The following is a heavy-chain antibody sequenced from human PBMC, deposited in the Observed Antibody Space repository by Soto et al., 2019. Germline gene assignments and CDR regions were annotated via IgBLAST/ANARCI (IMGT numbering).Heavy chain of an antibody. CDR1: EFSFTSYS. D-gene: IGHD2-2*01. J-gene: IGHJ4*02. CDR2: IGISSGSI. CDR3: ASARDYAFDY. Sequence: PGGSLRLSCAASEFSFTSYSMNWVRQAPGKGLEWISYIGISSGSIGYADSVKGRFTISRDNAQNSLYLQMNSLRDEDTAVYYCASARDYAFDYWGQGTLVTVSS. V-gene: IGHV3-48*02.